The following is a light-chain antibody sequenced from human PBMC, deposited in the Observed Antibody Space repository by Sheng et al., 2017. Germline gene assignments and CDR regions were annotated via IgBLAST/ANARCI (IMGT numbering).Light chain of an antibody. V-gene: IGKV1-5*03. CDR2: KAS. CDR3: QQYSSYRT. J-gene: IGKJ1*01. CDR1: QSISSW. Sequence: DIQMTQSPSTLSASVGDRVTITCRASQSISSWLAWYQQKPGKAPKLLIYKASSLESGVPSRFSGSGSGTEFTLTISNLQPDDSATYYCQQYSSYRTFGQGTKVEIE.